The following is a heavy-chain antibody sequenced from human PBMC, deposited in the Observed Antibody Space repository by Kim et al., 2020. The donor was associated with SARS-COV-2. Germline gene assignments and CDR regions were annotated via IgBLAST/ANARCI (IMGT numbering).Heavy chain of an antibody. CDR3: ARKPTNSSGSYYFEY. CDR2: ISYDGTNK. J-gene: IGHJ4*01. CDR1: GFSFSNYA. Sequence: GGSLRLSCAASGFSFSNYAMFWVRQAPGKGLEWGALISYDGTNKDYADSVKGRFTISRDNSKSTLYLQMKSLRVADTAGYFCARKPTNSSGSYYFEYWG. V-gene: IGHV3-30*04. D-gene: IGHD6-13*01.